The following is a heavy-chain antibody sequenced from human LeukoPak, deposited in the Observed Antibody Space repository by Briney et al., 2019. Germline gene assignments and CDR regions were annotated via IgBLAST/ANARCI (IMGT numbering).Heavy chain of an antibody. Sequence: SETLSLTCAVYGGSFSGYYWSWIRQPPGKGLEWIGEINHSGSTNYNPSLKSRVTISVDTSKNQFSLKLSSVTAADTAAYYCARYIAAAGPFDYWGQGTLVTVSS. V-gene: IGHV4-34*01. CDR2: INHSGST. CDR1: GGSFSGYY. CDR3: ARYIAAAGPFDY. J-gene: IGHJ4*02. D-gene: IGHD6-13*01.